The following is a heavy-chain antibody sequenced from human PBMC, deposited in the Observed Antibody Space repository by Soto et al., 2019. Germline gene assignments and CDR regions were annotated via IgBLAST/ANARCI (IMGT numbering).Heavy chain of an antibody. CDR2: IGTAGDT. Sequence: GGSLRLSCAASGFTFSSYDMHWVRQATGKGLEWVSGIGTAGDTNYAGSVKGRFTISRENAKNSLYLQMNSLRAGDTAVYYCARAPPYKSSWFNWYFDLWGRGTLVTVSS. J-gene: IGHJ2*01. CDR1: GFTFSSYD. V-gene: IGHV3-13*01. D-gene: IGHD6-13*01. CDR3: ARAPPYKSSWFNWYFDL.